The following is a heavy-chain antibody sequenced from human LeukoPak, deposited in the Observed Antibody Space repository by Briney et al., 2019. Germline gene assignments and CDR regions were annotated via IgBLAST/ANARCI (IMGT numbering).Heavy chain of an antibody. CDR3: ARGVSQLLSNYYYYYYMDV. Sequence: ASVKVSCKASGYTFTSYGISWVRQAPGQGLEWMGWISAYNGNTNYAQKLQGRVTMTTDTSTSTAYMELRSLRSDDTAVYYRARGVSQLLSNYYYYYYMDVWGKGTTVTVSS. CDR1: GYTFTSYG. CDR2: ISAYNGNT. D-gene: IGHD2-2*01. V-gene: IGHV1-18*01. J-gene: IGHJ6*03.